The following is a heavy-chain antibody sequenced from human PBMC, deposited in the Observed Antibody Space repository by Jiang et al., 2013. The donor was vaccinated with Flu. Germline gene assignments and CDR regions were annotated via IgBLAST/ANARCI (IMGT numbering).Heavy chain of an antibody. Sequence: SISSYYWSWIRQPPGKGLEWIGYIYYSGSTNYNPSLKSRVTISVDTSKNQFSLKLSSVTAADTAVYYCARYTVTTGGECFDYWGQGTLVTVSS. CDR2: IYYSGST. CDR1: SISSYY. CDR3: ARYTVTTGGECFDY. D-gene: IGHD4-17*01. J-gene: IGHJ4*02. V-gene: IGHV4-59*01.